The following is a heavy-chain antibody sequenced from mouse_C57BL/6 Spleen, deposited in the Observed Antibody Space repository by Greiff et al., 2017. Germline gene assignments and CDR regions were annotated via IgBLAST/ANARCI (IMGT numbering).Heavy chain of an antibody. CDR3: ARENWYFDV. J-gene: IGHJ1*03. Sequence: EVQRVESEGGLVQPGSSMKLSCTASGFTFSDYYMAWVRQVPEKGLEWVANINYDGSSTYYLDSLKSRFIISRDNAKNILYLQMSSLKSEDTATYYCARENWYFDVWGTGTTVTVSS. CDR2: INYDGSST. CDR1: GFTFSDYY. V-gene: IGHV5-16*01.